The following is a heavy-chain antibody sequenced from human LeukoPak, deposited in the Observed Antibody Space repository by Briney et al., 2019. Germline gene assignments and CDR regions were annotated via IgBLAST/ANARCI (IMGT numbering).Heavy chain of an antibody. J-gene: IGHJ4*02. CDR1: GVTFSSFG. Sequence: PGGSLRHSCVVSGVTFSSFGMHWVRQAPGKGLEWVAFISYGGRNDYYADSVKGRFTISRDNSKNTLYLQMNSLRAEDTAVYYCGSGNYLVYWGQGTLVTVSS. CDR3: GSGNYLVY. D-gene: IGHD1-26*01. CDR2: ISYGGRND. V-gene: IGHV3-30*03.